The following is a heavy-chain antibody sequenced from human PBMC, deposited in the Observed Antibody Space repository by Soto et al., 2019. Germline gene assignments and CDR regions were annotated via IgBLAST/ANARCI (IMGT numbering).Heavy chain of an antibody. J-gene: IGHJ4*02. CDR3: ADGGEWSFNFVY. Sequence: EVQLLESGGGLVQPGGSLRLSCTASGFTFSTYAMSWVRQAPGKGLEWVSGISFSGDNSYYADSVKGRFTISRDNSKSTLYLQMNNLRAEDTAVYYCADGGEWSFNFVYWGQGTLVTVSS. CDR1: GFTFSTYA. CDR2: ISFSGDNS. V-gene: IGHV3-23*01. D-gene: IGHD3-3*01.